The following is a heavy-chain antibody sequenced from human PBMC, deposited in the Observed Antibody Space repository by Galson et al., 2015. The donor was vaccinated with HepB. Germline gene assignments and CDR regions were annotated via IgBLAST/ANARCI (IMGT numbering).Heavy chain of an antibody. Sequence: SLRLSCAACGLVFSAYSMTWVRQAPGKGLEWVSYIYRNGLTIYYADFVKGRFTISRDNAKNSLYLQMNSLRAEDTAVYYCARDSGITGAYDYWGQGTLVTVSS. V-gene: IGHV3-48*01. CDR1: GLVFSAYS. CDR2: IYRNGLTI. J-gene: IGHJ4*02. D-gene: IGHD1-14*01. CDR3: ARDSGITGAYDY.